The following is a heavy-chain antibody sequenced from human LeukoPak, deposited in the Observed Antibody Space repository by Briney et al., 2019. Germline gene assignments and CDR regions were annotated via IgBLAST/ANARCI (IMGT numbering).Heavy chain of an antibody. Sequence: PSETLSLTCTVSGGSVSSGSYYWSWIRQLPGKGLEWIGYIYYSGSTNYNPSLKSRVTISVDTSKNQFSLKLSSVTAADTAVYYCARVVSSSWNPNYYYYYMDVWGKGTTVTVSS. CDR2: IYYSGST. V-gene: IGHV4-61*01. J-gene: IGHJ6*03. D-gene: IGHD6-13*01. CDR3: ARVVSSSWNPNYYYYYMDV. CDR1: GGSVSSGSYY.